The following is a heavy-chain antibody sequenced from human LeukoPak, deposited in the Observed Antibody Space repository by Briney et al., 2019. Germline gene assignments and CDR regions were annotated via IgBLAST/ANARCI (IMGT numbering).Heavy chain of an antibody. V-gene: IGHV4-4*07. D-gene: IGHD3-10*01. J-gene: IGHJ3*02. CDR2: IYTSGST. CDR3: ARLANGSGSYGQGAFDI. Sequence: SETLSLTCTVSGGSISSYYWSWIRQPAGKGLEWIGRIYTSGSTNYNPSLKSRVTMSVDTSKNQFSLKLSSVTAADTAVYYCARLANGSGSYGQGAFDIWGQGTMVTVSS. CDR1: GGSISSYY.